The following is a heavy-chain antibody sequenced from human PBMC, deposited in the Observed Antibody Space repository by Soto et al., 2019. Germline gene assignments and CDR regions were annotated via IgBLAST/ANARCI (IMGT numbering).Heavy chain of an antibody. CDR2: ISYDGSNK. V-gene: IGHV3-30*14. J-gene: IGHJ4*02. Sequence: GGSLRLSCAASGFTFSSYAIHWVRQAPGKGLEWVAVISYDGSNKYYADSVKGRFTISRDNPKNTLYLQMNSLRAEDSAVDYCARDRDSYATGGSVDYSAPGTLIPVSS. D-gene: IGHD2-8*02. CDR1: GFTFSSYA. CDR3: ARDRDSYATGGSVDY.